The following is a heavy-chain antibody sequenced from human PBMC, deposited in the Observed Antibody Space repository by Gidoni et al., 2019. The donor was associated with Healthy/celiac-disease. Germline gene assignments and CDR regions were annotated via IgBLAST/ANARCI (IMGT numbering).Heavy chain of an antibody. J-gene: IGHJ3*02. CDR1: GFTFSSYS. D-gene: IGHD3-22*01. CDR2: ISSSSSYI. Sequence: EVQLVESGGGLVKPGGSLRLSCAASGFTFSSYSMNWVRQAPGKGLEWVSSISSSSSYIYYADSGKGRFTISRDNAKNSLYLQMNSLRAEDTAVYYCARDCYDSSGYYAFDIWGQGTMVTVSS. CDR3: ARDCYDSSGYYAFDI. V-gene: IGHV3-21*01.